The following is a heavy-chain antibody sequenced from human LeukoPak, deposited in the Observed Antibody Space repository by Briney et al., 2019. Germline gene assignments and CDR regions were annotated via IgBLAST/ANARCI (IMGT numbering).Heavy chain of an antibody. V-gene: IGHV3-23*01. CDR2: ISDNGGST. J-gene: IGHJ4*02. D-gene: IGHD2-15*01. CDR1: GFILRNHA. CDR3: ANLGYCSGGSCYVFEY. Sequence: GSLRLSCAASGFILRNHAMNWVRQAPGKGPEWVSGISDNGGSTYYADSVKGRFTISRDTSKNTLHLQMNSLRAEDTAVYYCANLGYCSGGSCYVFEYWGQGTLVTVSS.